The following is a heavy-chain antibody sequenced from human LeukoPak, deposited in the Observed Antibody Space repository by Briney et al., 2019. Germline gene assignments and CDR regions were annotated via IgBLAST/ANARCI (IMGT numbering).Heavy chain of an antibody. D-gene: IGHD4-11*01. J-gene: IGHJ3*02. V-gene: IGHV3-53*01. CDR2: VHSDGTT. CDR3: ARVSRLQYLLDAFDI. CDR1: GFTVSSIY. Sequence: GGSLRLSCAASGFTVSSIYMTWVRQAPGEGLEWVSNVHSDGTTYYEDSVKGRFTISRDNSKNTLYLHMNSLRVEDTAVYYCARVSRLQYLLDAFDIWGQGTMVTVSS.